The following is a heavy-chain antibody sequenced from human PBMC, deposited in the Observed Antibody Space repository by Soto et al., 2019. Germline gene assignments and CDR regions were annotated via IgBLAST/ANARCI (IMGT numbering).Heavy chain of an antibody. CDR1: GGTFSSYA. J-gene: IGHJ6*02. CDR2: IIPIFGTA. CDR3: ARVYSSSVVYYYGMDV. V-gene: IGHV1-69*13. D-gene: IGHD6-6*01. Sequence: ASVKVSCKASGGTFSSYAISWVRQAPGQGLEWMGGIIPIFGTANYAQKFQGRVTITADESTSTAYMELSSLRSEDTAVYYCARVYSSSVVYYYGMDVWGQGTTVTVSS.